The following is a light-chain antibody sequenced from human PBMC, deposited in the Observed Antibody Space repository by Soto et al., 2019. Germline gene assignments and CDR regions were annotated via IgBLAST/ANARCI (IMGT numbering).Light chain of an antibody. CDR2: DAS. J-gene: IGKJ1*01. V-gene: IGKV1-5*01. CDR1: QGISTW. CDR3: QQYSSYSRT. Sequence: DIQMTQSPYTLSASVGDRVTITCRASQGISTWLAWYQQKPGTAPKLLIYDASSLESGVPSRFSGSGSGTEFTLTISSLQPDDYATYYCQQYSSYSRTLGQGTKLDTK.